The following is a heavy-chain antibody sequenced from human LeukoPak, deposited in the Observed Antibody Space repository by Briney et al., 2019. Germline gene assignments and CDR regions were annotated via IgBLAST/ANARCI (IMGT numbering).Heavy chain of an antibody. V-gene: IGHV3-9*01. CDR3: AKGSGYSYGWNWFDP. CDR1: GFTFDDYA. D-gene: IGHD5-18*01. J-gene: IGHJ5*02. CDR2: ISWNSGSI. Sequence: PGGSLRLSCAASGFTFDDYAMHWVRQAPGKGLGWVSGISWNSGSIGYADSVKGRFTISRDNAKNSLYLQMNSLRAEDTALYYCAKGSGYSYGWNWFDPWGQGTLVTVSS.